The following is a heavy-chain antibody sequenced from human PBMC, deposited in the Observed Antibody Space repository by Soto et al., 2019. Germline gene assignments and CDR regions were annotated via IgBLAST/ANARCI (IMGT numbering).Heavy chain of an antibody. CDR3: AGPNKRLDGRDFDY. CDR2: IYYSGST. CDR1: GGSISSSSYY. J-gene: IGHJ4*02. D-gene: IGHD6-25*01. V-gene: IGHV4-39*01. Sequence: QLQLQESGPGLVKPSETLSLTCTVSGGSISSSSYYWGWIRQPPGKGLEWIGSIYYSGSTYYNPSLKSRVTISVDTSKNQFSLKLSSVTAADTAVYYCAGPNKRLDGRDFDYWGQGTLVTVSS.